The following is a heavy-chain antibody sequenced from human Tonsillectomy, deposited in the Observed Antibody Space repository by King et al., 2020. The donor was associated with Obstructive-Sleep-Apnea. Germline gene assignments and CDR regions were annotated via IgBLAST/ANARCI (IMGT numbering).Heavy chain of an antibody. J-gene: IGHJ3*02. V-gene: IGHV4-4*07. Sequence: QLQESGPGLVKPSETLSLTCTVSVGSISSYYWSWIRQPAGKGLEWVGRIYTSGSTNYNPSLKTRVTMSVDTSKNQFSLKLSSVTAADTAVYYCARDCSGGRCYPRGFDIWGQGTMVTVSS. D-gene: IGHD2-15*01. CDR3: ARDCSGGRCYPRGFDI. CDR1: VGSISSYY. CDR2: IYTSGST.